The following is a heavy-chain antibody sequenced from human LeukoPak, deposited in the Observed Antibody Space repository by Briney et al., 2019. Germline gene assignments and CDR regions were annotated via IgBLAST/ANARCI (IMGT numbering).Heavy chain of an antibody. D-gene: IGHD1-26*01. CDR2: INHSGST. CDR1: GGSCSGYY. V-gene: IGHV4-34*01. CDR3: ARRQRSGSYGY. J-gene: IGHJ4*02. Sequence: PSETLSLTCAVYGGSCSGYYWSWIRQPPGKGLEWIGEINHSGSTNYNPSLKSRVTISVDTSKNQFSLKLSSVTAADTAVYYCARRQRSGSYGYWGQGTLVTVSS.